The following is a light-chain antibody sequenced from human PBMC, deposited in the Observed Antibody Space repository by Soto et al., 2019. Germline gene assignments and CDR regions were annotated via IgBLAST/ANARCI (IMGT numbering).Light chain of an antibody. CDR1: QGISSA. V-gene: IGKV1-13*02. CDR3: QQFNSYLLFT. CDR2: DAS. J-gene: IGKJ3*01. Sequence: AIQLTQSPSSLSASVGDRVTITCRASQGISSALAWYQQKPGKAPKLLIYDASSLESGVPSRFSGSGSVTDFTLTISSLQPEDFATYYCQQFNSYLLFTFGPGTKVDIK.